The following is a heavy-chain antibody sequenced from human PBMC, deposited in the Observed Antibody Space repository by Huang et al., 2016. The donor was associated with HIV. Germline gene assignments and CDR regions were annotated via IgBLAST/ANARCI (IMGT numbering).Heavy chain of an antibody. J-gene: IGHJ4*02. CDR1: GYTLSNYD. D-gene: IGHD2-15*01. CDR2: MNPNSGNT. CDR3: ATLPPVNYGRSGGRVRDY. V-gene: IGHV1-8*01. Sequence: QVQLVQSGAEVKKPGASVKVSCKASGYTLSNYDINWVRQAPGQGLEWMGWMNPNSGNTGYARKFQGRVTMTRSTSISTAYMELSRLRFEDTAVYYCATLPPVNYGRSGGRVRDYWGQGSLVTVSS.